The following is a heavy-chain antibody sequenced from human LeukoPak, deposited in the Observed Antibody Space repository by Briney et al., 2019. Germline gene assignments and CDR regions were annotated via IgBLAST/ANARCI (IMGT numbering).Heavy chain of an antibody. V-gene: IGHV4-38-2*02. CDR3: ARGEGYYYDSSGYLFDY. CDR1: GYSISSGYY. D-gene: IGHD3-22*01. J-gene: IGHJ4*02. Sequence: PSETLSLTCTVSGYSISSGYYWGWIRQPPGKGLEWIGSIYHSGSTYYNPSLKSRLTLSVDTSKNQFSLRLSSVTAADTAVYYCARGEGYYYDSSGYLFDYWGQGTLVTVSS. CDR2: IYHSGST.